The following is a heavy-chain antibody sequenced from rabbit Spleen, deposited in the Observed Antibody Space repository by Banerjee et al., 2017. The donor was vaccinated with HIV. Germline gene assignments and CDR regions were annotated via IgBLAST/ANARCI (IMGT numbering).Heavy chain of an antibody. Sequence: QEQLKETGGGLVQPGGSLTLTCKASGFSFTDRDVMCWVRQAPGKGLEWIACINTATGKDVYASWVNGRFTISRTSSTTVTLQMTSLAAADTATYFCARDLAGAIGWNFYLWGPGTLVTVS. CDR3: ARDLAGAIGWNFYL. V-gene: IGHV1S45*01. D-gene: IGHD4-1*01. J-gene: IGHJ4*01. CDR2: INTATGKD. CDR1: GFSFTDRDV.